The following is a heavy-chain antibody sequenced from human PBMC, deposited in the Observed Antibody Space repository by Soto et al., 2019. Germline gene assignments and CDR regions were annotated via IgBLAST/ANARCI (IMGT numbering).Heavy chain of an antibody. CDR1: GYSFTSYW. CDR3: VSNDIVVVPAAINYYGMDV. J-gene: IGHJ6*02. V-gene: IGHV5-10-1*01. D-gene: IGHD2-2*01. Sequence: GESLKISCKGSGYSFTSYWISWVRQMPGKGLEWMGRIDPSDSYTNYSPSFQGHVTISADKSISTAYLQWSSLKASDTAMYYCVSNDIVVVPAAINYYGMDVWGQGTTVTVSS. CDR2: IDPSDSYT.